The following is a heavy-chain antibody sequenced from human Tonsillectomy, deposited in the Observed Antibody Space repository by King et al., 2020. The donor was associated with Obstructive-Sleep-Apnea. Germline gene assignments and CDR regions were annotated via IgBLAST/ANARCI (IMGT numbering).Heavy chain of an antibody. D-gene: IGHD5-24*01. CDR1: GYTFTGYY. J-gene: IGHJ4*02. CDR2: INPDNGGT. CDR3: ARERDGFHSLYY. Sequence: QLVQSGAEVKKPGASVKVSCKASGYTFTGYYIHWVRQAPGQGLEWMGWINPDNGGTNYAQKFQGWVTMPRDTSIRTAYMDLSRLKSDDTAVFYCARERDGFHSLYYWGQGTLVTVSS. V-gene: IGHV1-2*04.